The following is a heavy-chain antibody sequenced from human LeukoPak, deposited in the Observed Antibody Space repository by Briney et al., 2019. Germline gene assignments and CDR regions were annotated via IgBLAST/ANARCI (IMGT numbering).Heavy chain of an antibody. V-gene: IGHV3-30*18. CDR1: GFTFSSYG. D-gene: IGHD5-12*01. CDR2: ISYDGSNK. Sequence: GGSLRLSCAASGFTFSSYGMHWVRQAPGKGLEWVAVISYDGSNKYYADSVKGRFTISRDNSKNTLYLQMNSLRAEDTAVYYCAKGGEYSGYLFDYWGQGTLVTVSS. CDR3: AKGGEYSGYLFDY. J-gene: IGHJ4*02.